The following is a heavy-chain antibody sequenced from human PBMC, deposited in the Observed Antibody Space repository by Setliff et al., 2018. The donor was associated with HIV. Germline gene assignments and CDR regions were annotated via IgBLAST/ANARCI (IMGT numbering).Heavy chain of an antibody. CDR3: AKGRGDYYDSSGYYPVRDAFDI. CDR2: IWYDGSNK. V-gene: IGHV3-30*02. Sequence: GESLKISCAASGFTFSSYGMHWVRQAPGKGLEWVAVIWYDGSNKYYADSVKGRFTISRDNSKNTLYLQMNSLRAEDTAVYYCAKGRGDYYDSSGYYPVRDAFDIWGQGTMVTVS. J-gene: IGHJ3*02. CDR1: GFTFSSYG. D-gene: IGHD3-22*01.